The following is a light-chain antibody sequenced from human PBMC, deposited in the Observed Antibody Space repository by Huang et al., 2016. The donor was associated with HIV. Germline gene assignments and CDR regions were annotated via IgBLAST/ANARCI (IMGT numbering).Light chain of an antibody. CDR1: QSISSY. CDR2: AAS. Sequence: DIQMTQSPSSLSASVGDRVTITCRASQSISSYLNWYQQKPGKAPNLLIYAASTVQSGVPSRFSGSGSGTDFTLTISSLQPEDFATYYCQQSYSNPRTFGQGTKVEIK. J-gene: IGKJ1*01. V-gene: IGKV1-39*01. CDR3: QQSYSNPRT.